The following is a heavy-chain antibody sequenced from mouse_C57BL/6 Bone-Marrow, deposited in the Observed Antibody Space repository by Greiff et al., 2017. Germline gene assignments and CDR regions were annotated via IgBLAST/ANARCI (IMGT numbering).Heavy chain of an antibody. CDR2: IDPENGDT. CDR1: GFNIKDDY. V-gene: IGHV14-4*01. D-gene: IGHD1-1*01. CDR3: TTATVVPYWYFDV. Sequence: EVQLVESGAELVRPGASVKLSCTASGFNIKDDYMHWVKQRPEQGLEWIGWIDPENGDTEYASKFQGKATITADTSSNTAYLQRSSLTSEDTAVYYCTTATVVPYWYFDVWGTGTTVTVSS. J-gene: IGHJ1*03.